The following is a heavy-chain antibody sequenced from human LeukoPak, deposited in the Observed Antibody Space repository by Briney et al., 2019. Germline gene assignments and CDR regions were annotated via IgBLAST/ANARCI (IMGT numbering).Heavy chain of an antibody. CDR1: GFTFSTYN. CDR2: ISRSSGAM. CDR3: ARVRGTHYYYYYMDV. J-gene: IGHJ6*03. V-gene: IGHV3-48*04. D-gene: IGHD3-10*01. Sequence: GGSLRLSCAASGFTFSTYNMNWVRQAPGKGLEGVSYISRSSGAMYNADSVKGRFTISRDNAKNSLSLQMNSLRAEDTAVYFCARVRGTHYYYYYMDVWGKGTTVTVSS.